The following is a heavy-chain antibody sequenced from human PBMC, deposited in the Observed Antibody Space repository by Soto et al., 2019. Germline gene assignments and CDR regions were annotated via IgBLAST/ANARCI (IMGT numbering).Heavy chain of an antibody. J-gene: IGHJ6*02. D-gene: IGHD6-6*01. CDR1: GFTFSSYA. Sequence: PGGSLRLSCAASGFTFSSYAMSWVRQAPGKGLEWVSAISGSGGSTYYADSVKGRFTISRDNSKNTLYLQMNSLRAEDTAVYYRTKDSTSSDYYYGTDVWGQGTTVTVSS. CDR2: ISGSGGST. CDR3: TKDSTSSDYYYGTDV. V-gene: IGHV3-23*01.